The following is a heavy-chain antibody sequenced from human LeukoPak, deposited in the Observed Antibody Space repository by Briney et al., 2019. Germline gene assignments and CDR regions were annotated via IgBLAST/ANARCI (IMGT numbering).Heavy chain of an antibody. J-gene: IGHJ6*02. CDR2: IIPILGIA. V-gene: IGHV1-69*04. CDR3: AGEEGIAAAAAIYYYGMDV. Sequence: ASVKVSCKASGGTFSSYAISWVRQAPGQGLEWMGRIIPILGIADYAQKFQGRVTITADKSTSTAYMELSSLRSEDTAVYYCAGEEGIAAAAAIYYYGMDVWGQGTTVTVSS. D-gene: IGHD6-13*01. CDR1: GGTFSSYA.